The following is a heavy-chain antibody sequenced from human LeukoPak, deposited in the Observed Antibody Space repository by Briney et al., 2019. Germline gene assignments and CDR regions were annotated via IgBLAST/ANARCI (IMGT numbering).Heavy chain of an antibody. J-gene: IGHJ4*02. CDR2: IYHTGST. V-gene: IGHV4-30-2*01. CDR3: ARGGYSSGRARRDFDY. CDR1: GGSISSGLYS. Sequence: SQTLSLTCDVSGGSISSGLYSWSWIRQPLGKGLEWIGYIYHTGSTYYNPSLKSRVTISVDTSKNQFSLGLSSVTAADTAVYYCARGGYSSGRARRDFDYWGQGTLVTVSS. D-gene: IGHD6-19*01.